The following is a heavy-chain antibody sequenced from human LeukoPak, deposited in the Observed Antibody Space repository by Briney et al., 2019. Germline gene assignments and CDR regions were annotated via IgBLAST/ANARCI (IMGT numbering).Heavy chain of an antibody. CDR1: GGSISSSNW. V-gene: IGHV4-4*02. CDR2: IYHSGST. Sequence: SGTLSLTCAVSGGSISSSNWWSWVRQPPGKGLEWIGEIYHSGSTNYNPSLKSRVTISVDKSKNQFSLKLSSVTAADTAVYYCAGSYDFWDYGMDVWGQGTTVTVSS. J-gene: IGHJ6*02. CDR3: AGSYDFWDYGMDV. D-gene: IGHD3-3*01.